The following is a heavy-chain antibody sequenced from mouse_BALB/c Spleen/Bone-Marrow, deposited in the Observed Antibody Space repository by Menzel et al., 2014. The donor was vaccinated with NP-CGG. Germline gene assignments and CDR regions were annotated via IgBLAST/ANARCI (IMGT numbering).Heavy chain of an antibody. CDR3: ARLGYYGLMAY. Sequence: EVKLMESGGGLVQPGRSLKLSCAASGFDFSGYWMSWVRQAPGKGLEWIGEINPDSSTINYTPSLKDKFIISRDNAKNPLSLQMSKVRSGDTALYYGARLGYYGLMAYWVQGPSVTVSS. D-gene: IGHD1-1*01. CDR1: GFDFSGYW. CDR2: INPDSSTI. V-gene: IGHV4-1*02. J-gene: IGHJ4*01.